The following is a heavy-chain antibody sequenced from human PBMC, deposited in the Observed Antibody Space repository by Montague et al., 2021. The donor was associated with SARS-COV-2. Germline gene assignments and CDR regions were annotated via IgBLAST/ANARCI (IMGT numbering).Heavy chain of an antibody. CDR1: GAFITSHY. Sequence: SETLSLTCTVCGAFITSHYWSWIRQPPGKGLEWIGNVFSGGNSKYKPSLKSRVTLSVDTSKNQFSLKLTSVTTADTALYYCVRDLYCRSTACIGNAFDVWGQGTMVSVFS. V-gene: IGHV4-59*11. D-gene: IGHD2-2*01. CDR3: VRDLYCRSTACIGNAFDV. J-gene: IGHJ3*01. CDR2: VFSGGNS.